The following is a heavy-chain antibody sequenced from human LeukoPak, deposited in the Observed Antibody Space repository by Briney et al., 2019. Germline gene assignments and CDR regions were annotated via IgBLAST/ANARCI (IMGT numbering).Heavy chain of an antibody. CDR1: GYTFTGYY. Sequence: ASVKVSCKASGYTFTGYYMHRVRQAPGQGLEWMGWINPNSGGTNYAQKFQGRVTMTRDTFISTAYMELSRLRSDDTAVYYCARGGGYYDSSGYFDYWGQGTLVTVSS. D-gene: IGHD3-22*01. CDR3: ARGGGYYDSSGYFDY. V-gene: IGHV1-2*02. J-gene: IGHJ4*02. CDR2: INPNSGGT.